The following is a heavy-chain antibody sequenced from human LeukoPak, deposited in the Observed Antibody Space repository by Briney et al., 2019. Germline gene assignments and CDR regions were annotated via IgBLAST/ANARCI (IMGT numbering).Heavy chain of an antibody. CDR2: IYYSGST. CDR3: AREGYRAYYDY. Sequence: SETLSLTCTVSGGSISSYYWSWIRQPPGKGLEWIGYIYYSGSTNYNPSLKRRVTISVDTSKNQFSLKLSSVTAADTAVYYCAREGYRAYYDYWGQGTLVTVSS. CDR1: GGSISSYY. D-gene: IGHD6-13*01. V-gene: IGHV4-59*01. J-gene: IGHJ4*02.